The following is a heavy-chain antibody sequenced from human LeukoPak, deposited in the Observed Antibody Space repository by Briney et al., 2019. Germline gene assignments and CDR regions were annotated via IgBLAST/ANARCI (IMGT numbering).Heavy chain of an antibody. CDR1: GFTFSSYW. Sequence: PGGSLRLSCAASGFTFSSYWMHWVRQAPGKGLVWVSRINSDGSSTTYADSVKGRFTISRDNAKNTLYLQMNSLRAEDTAVYYCARHADSSGWKFDYWGQGTLVTVSS. D-gene: IGHD6-19*01. J-gene: IGHJ4*02. CDR3: ARHADSSGWKFDY. V-gene: IGHV3-74*03. CDR2: INSDGSST.